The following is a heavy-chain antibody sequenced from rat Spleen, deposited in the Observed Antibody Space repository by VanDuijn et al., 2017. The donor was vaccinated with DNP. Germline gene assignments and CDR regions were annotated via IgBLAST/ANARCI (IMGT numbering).Heavy chain of an antibody. J-gene: IGHJ4*01. CDR2: MSPTTRSS. V-gene: IGHV5-19*01. CDR3: TTDRTVATDYAMDA. D-gene: IGHD1-3*01. Sequence: EVQLVESGGGLVQPGRSLKLSCAASGFTFSYYGMAWVRQAPSKGLEWVACMSPTTRSSYYRDSVRGRFTISRDNAKSTLYLQMDSLRSEDTATYYCTTDRTVATDYAMDAWGQGTSVTVSS. CDR1: GFTFSYYG.